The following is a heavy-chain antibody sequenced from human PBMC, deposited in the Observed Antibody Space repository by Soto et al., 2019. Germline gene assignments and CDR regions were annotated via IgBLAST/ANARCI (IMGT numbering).Heavy chain of an antibody. Sequence: QVQLQESGPGLVKPSGTLSLTCAVSGGSISSSNWWSWVRQPPGKGLEWIGEIYHSGSTNYNPSLQSRDTISVDKYKNQISLKLSSVTAADTAVYYCERGMRAVTTVTAGWFDPWGQGTLVTVSS. D-gene: IGHD4-17*01. V-gene: IGHV4-4*02. CDR3: ERGMRAVTTVTAGWFDP. J-gene: IGHJ5*02. CDR1: GGSISSSNW. CDR2: IYHSGST.